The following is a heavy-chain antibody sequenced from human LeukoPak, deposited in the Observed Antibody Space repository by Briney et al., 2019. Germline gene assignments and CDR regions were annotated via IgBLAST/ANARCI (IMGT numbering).Heavy chain of an antibody. CDR1: GYTFSDFY. D-gene: IGHD3-22*01. V-gene: IGHV1-2*04. Sequence: ASVKVSCKASGYTFSDFYIHWVRQAPGQGLEWMGWINPNSGGTNYAQKFQGWVTMTRDTSISTAYMELSRLRSDDTAVYYCARGGPYYYDSRTFDYWGQGTLVTVSS. J-gene: IGHJ4*02. CDR2: INPNSGGT. CDR3: ARGGPYYYDSRTFDY.